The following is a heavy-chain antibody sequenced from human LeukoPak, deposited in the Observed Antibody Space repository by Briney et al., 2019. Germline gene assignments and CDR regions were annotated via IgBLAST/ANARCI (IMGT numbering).Heavy chain of an antibody. Sequence: SETLSLTCTVSGGXISSYYWSWIRQPPGKGLEWIGYIYYSGSTNYNPSLKSRVTISVDTSKNQFSLKLSSVTAADTAVYYCARGLGGSYYFDHWGQGTLVTVSS. CDR3: ARGLGGSYYFDH. CDR2: IYYSGST. V-gene: IGHV4-59*01. D-gene: IGHD1-26*01. CDR1: GGXISSYY. J-gene: IGHJ4*02.